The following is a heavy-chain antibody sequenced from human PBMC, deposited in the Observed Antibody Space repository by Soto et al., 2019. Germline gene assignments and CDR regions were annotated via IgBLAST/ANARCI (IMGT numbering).Heavy chain of an antibody. CDR1: GDSVSSGNYY. D-gene: IGHD3-22*01. CDR2: VSNSGNT. Sequence: QVQLQESGPGLVKPSETLSLICSVSGDSVSSGNYYWSWMRQPPGKGLEWIGYVSNSGNTNYNPSLKSRVTISVDTSKNQFSLKLTSVTAADTAVYYCARTDSRGSWAAWFWGQGILVTVSS. V-gene: IGHV4-61*01. J-gene: IGHJ4*02. CDR3: ARTDSRGSWAAWF.